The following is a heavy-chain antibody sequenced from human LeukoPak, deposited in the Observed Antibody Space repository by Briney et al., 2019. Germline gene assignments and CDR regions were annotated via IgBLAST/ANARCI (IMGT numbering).Heavy chain of an antibody. D-gene: IGHD2/OR15-2a*01. CDR1: GSYW. J-gene: IGHJ4*02. V-gene: IGHV3-74*01. CDR2: INSDGSWT. CDR3: VSFYETY. Sequence: QPGGSLRLSCAASGSYWMHWVRQAPGKGLVWVSHINSDGSWTSYADSVKGRFTISKDNAKNTVYLQMNNLRAEDTAVYDCVSFYETYWGRGTLVTVSS.